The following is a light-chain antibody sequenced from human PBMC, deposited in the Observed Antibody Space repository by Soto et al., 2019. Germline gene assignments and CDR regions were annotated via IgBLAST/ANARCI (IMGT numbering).Light chain of an antibody. J-gene: IGKJ2*01. V-gene: IGKV2-28*01. CDR1: QILLHSNGYNY. Sequence: DIVMTQSPLSLPVTPGEPASISCRSSQILLHSNGYNYLDLYLQKPGQSPQLLIYLGFNRASGVPDRFSGSGSGTDCTLEISRVEAEDIGVYYCMQKLQTPYTFGQGTQLEIK. CDR2: LGF. CDR3: MQKLQTPYT.